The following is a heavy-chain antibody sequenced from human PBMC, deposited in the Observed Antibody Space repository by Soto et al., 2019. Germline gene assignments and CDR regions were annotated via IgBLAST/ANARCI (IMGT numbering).Heavy chain of an antibody. D-gene: IGHD5-18*01. J-gene: IGHJ6*03. CDR1: GGSISSYY. V-gene: IGHV4-59*01. CDR3: ARDADTAMVYPYYYYMDV. Sequence: SETLSLTCTVSGGSISSYYWSWIRQPPGKGLEWIGYIYYSGSTNCNPSLKSRVTISVDTSKNQISLKLSSVTDADTAVYYFARDADTAMVYPYYYYMDVWGKGTTVTVSS. CDR2: IYYSGST.